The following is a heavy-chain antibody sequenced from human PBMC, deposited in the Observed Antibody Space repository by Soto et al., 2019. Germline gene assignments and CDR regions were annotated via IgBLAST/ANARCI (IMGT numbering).Heavy chain of an antibody. J-gene: IGHJ4*02. CDR1: GYTFSTYE. V-gene: IGHV1-8*01. Sequence: GASVKVSCKASGYTFSTYEINWVRRAAGQGLEWMGRMNPDNGNTGYAQKFQDRVTMTRNTSISTAYMESSSLRSDDTAVYYCARGPRESGEWLLFDYWGQGALVTVSS. D-gene: IGHD3-3*01. CDR3: ARGPRESGEWLLFDY. CDR2: MNPDNGNT.